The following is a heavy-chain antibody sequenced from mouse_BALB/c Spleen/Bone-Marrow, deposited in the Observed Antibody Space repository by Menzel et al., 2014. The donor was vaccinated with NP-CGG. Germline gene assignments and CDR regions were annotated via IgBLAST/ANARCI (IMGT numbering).Heavy chain of an antibody. D-gene: IGHD2-14*01. CDR3: ARHREVRPFAY. CDR2: ISSGGSYT. CDR1: GFTFGSYA. J-gene: IGHJ3*01. V-gene: IGHV5-9-3*01. Sequence: EVKLVESGGGLVKPGGSLKLSCAASGFTFGSYAMSWVRQTPEKRLEWVATISSGGSYTYYPDSVKGRFTISRDNAKNTLYLQMSSLRSEDTAMYYCARHREVRPFAYWGQGTLVTVSA.